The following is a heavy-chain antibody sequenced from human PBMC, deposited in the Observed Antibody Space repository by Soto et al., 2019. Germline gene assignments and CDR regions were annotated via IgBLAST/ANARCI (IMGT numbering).Heavy chain of an antibody. Sequence: ASVKVSCKASGYTFTSYAMHWVRQAPGQRLEWMGWINAGNGNTKYSQKFQGRVTITRDTSASTAYMELSSLRSEDTAVYYCARDPRPNLAYCGGDCYTAFAFDIWGQGTMVTVSS. D-gene: IGHD2-21*02. CDR1: GYTFTSYA. V-gene: IGHV1-3*01. CDR2: INAGNGNT. CDR3: ARDPRPNLAYCGGDCYTAFAFDI. J-gene: IGHJ3*02.